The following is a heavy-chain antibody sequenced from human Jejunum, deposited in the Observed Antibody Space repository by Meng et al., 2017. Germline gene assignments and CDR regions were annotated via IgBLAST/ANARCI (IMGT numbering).Heavy chain of an antibody. Sequence: DTGPGWSRPPRPRFPPFTVSGASVNSGSYYWSWIRQPPGKGLEWIGFMYYNEKTNYNPSLKSRVTISVDTSKNQFSLKLTSVTAADTAVYYCARGRDYYGSGNYYNTNWFGPWGQGTLVTVSS. D-gene: IGHD3-10*01. J-gene: IGHJ5*02. CDR2: MYYNEKT. CDR3: ARGRDYYGSGNYYNTNWFGP. CDR1: GASVNSGSYY. V-gene: IGHV4-61*01.